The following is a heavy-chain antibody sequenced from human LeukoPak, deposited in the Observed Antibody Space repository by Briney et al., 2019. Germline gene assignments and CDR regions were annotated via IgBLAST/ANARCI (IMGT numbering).Heavy chain of an antibody. V-gene: IGHV4-4*07. Sequence: SETLSLICTVSGGSISSNYWSWIRQSAGKGLEWIGRIYISGSTNYNPSLKSRVTMSVEMSKNQFSLNMSSVTAADTAVYYCARDTPSVPRAFDIWGQGTMVTVSS. D-gene: IGHD2-2*01. CDR3: ARDTPSVPRAFDI. J-gene: IGHJ3*02. CDR2: IYISGST. CDR1: GGSISSNY.